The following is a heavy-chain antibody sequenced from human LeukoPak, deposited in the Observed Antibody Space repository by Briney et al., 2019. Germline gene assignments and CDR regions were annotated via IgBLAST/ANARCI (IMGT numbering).Heavy chain of an antibody. CDR1: GGSISSYY. CDR3: ARVLGYSSGWYGRYFDY. V-gene: IGHV4-59*01. D-gene: IGHD6-19*01. Sequence: PSETLSFTCTVSGGSISSYYWSWIRQPPGKGLEGIGYIYYSGSTNYNPSLKSRVTISVDTSKNQFSLKLSSVTAADTAVYYCARVLGYSSGWYGRYFDYWGQGTLVTVSS. J-gene: IGHJ4*02. CDR2: IYYSGST.